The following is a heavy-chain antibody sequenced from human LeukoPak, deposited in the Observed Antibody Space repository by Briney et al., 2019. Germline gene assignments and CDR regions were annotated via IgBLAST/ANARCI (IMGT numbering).Heavy chain of an antibody. D-gene: IGHD2-21*01. Sequence: GGSLRLSCAASGFTFSKYWTHWVRQAPGKGLVWVSRINSDGSRTNYADSVKGRFTISRDNAKNTLYLQMNSLRADDPAVYYCTYDHFDSWGQGTLVTVSS. J-gene: IGHJ4*02. CDR1: GFTFSKYW. V-gene: IGHV3-74*01. CDR3: TYDHFDS. CDR2: INSDGSRT.